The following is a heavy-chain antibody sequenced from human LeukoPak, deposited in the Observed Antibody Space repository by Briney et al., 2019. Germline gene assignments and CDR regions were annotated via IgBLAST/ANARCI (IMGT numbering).Heavy chain of an antibody. CDR3: AREREDIVATIEGYFDY. CDR1: GYTFTSYG. D-gene: IGHD5-12*01. J-gene: IGHJ4*02. Sequence: GASVKVSCKASGYTFTSYGISWVRQAPGQGLEWMGWISAYNGNTNYAQKLQGRVTMTTDTSTSTAYMELRSLRSEDTAVYYCAREREDIVATIEGYFDYWGQGTLVTVSS. CDR2: ISAYNGNT. V-gene: IGHV1-18*04.